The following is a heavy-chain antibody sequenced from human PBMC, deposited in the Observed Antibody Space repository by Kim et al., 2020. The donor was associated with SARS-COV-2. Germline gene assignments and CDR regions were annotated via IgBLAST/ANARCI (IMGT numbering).Heavy chain of an antibody. CDR3: ARSYNWNSSFDY. J-gene: IGHJ4*02. D-gene: IGHD1-7*01. CDR2: IYYSGST. V-gene: IGHV4-61*01. Sequence: SETLSLTCTVSGGSVSSGSYYWSWIRQPPGKGLEWIGYIYYSGSTNYNPSLKSRVTISVDTSKNQFSLKLSSVTAADTAVYYCARSYNWNSSFDYWGQGTLVTVSS. CDR1: GGSVSSGSYY.